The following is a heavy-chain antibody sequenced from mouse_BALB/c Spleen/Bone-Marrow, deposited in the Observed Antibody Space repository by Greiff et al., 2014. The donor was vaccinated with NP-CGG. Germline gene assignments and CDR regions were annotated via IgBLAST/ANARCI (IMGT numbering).Heavy chain of an antibody. J-gene: IGHJ2*02. CDR2: VWGGGIT. CDR3: AKHDTTVVVDY. CDR1: GFSLTDYG. V-gene: IGHV2-6-5*01. D-gene: IGHD1-1*01. Sequence: QVQLKESGPGLVAPSQSLSITCTASGFSLTDYGVSWIRQPPGKGLEWLGVVWGGGITYYNSTLKSRLSITKDNSKSQVFLKMNSLQTDDTAMYYCAKHDTTVVVDYWGQGTSLTVSS.